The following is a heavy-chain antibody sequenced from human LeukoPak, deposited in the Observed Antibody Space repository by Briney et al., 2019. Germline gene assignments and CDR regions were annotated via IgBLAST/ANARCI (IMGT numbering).Heavy chain of an antibody. Sequence: PGGSLRLSCAASGFTFSSYNMNWVRQAPGKGLEWVSSITSSSSYIYYADSVKGRFTISRGNAKNSLYLQINSLRAEDTAAYYCARDPYSGGYGDYYYYYMDVWGKGTTVTISS. D-gene: IGHD1-26*01. V-gene: IGHV3-21*01. CDR2: ITSSSSYI. CDR3: ARDPYSGGYGDYYYYYMDV. CDR1: GFTFSSYN. J-gene: IGHJ6*03.